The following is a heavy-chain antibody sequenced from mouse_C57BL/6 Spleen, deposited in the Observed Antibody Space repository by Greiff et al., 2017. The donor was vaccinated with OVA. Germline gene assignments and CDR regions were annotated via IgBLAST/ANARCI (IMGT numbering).Heavy chain of an antibody. J-gene: IGHJ2*01. CDR3: ARGTTVVGDY. Sequence: QVQLQQSGAELARPGASVKMSCKASGYTFTSYTMHWVKQRPGQGLEWIGYINPSNGYTKYNQKFKDKATLTADKSSSTAYMQLSSLTSEDSAVYYCARGTTVVGDYWGQGTTLTVSA. V-gene: IGHV1-4*01. D-gene: IGHD1-1*01. CDR2: INPSNGYT. CDR1: GYTFTSYT.